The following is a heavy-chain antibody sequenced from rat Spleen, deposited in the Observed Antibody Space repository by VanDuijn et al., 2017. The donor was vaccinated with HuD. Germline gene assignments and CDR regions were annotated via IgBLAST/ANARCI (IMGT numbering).Heavy chain of an antibody. CDR3: ARHTPFNYGTVGDY. CDR2: ISPSGGST. Sequence: EVQLVESGGGLVQPGRSLKLSCAASGFTFSNYGMHWIRQAPTKGLEWVASISPSGGSTYYRDSVKGRFTISRDNVKNTLYLQMNSLRSEDTATYYCARHTPFNYGTVGDYWGQGVMVTVSS. J-gene: IGHJ2*01. CDR1: GFTFSNYG. D-gene: IGHD1-11*01. V-gene: IGHV5-19*01.